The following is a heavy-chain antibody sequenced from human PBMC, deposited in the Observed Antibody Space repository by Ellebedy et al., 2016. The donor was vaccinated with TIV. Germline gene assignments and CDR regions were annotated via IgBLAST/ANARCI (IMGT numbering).Heavy chain of an antibody. V-gene: IGHV3-23*01. Sequence: GGSLRLXXAASGFTFGSSAMSWVRQAPGKGLEWVSGISAGGGSTYYADSVKGRFTISRDKSKNTLYLQMDSLRAEDTAVYYCAKLPAAGILFDYWGQGTLVTVSS. J-gene: IGHJ4*02. CDR2: ISAGGGST. CDR1: GFTFGSSA. D-gene: IGHD6-13*01. CDR3: AKLPAAGILFDY.